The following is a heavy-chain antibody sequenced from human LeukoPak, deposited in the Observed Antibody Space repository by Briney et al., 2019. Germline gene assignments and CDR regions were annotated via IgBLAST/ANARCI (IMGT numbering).Heavy chain of an antibody. CDR2: INPNSGGT. CDR3: ARDSNYYYYMDV. CDR1: GYTFTGYY. J-gene: IGHJ6*03. Sequence: ASVKVSCKASGYTFTGYYMHWVRQAPGQGLEWMGWINPNSGGTNYAQKFQGRVTMTRDTSISTAYMGLSRLRSDDTAVYYCARDSNYYYYMDVWGKGTTVTISS. V-gene: IGHV1-2*02.